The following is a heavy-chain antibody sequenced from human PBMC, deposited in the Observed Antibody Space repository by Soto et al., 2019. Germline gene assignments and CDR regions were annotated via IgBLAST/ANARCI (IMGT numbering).Heavy chain of an antibody. Sequence: GGSLCLSCAASGFTFSNYGNHWVCKAQGPGLGWVAVISTDGSEKYYLNSVRNRFTISTGNSKNTLYLQMNSLRPEDTAMYYCANSWTTLTTGFDFWGQGALVTVSS. V-gene: IGHV3-30*18. D-gene: IGHD4-17*01. CDR2: ISTDGSEK. J-gene: IGHJ4*02. CDR1: GFTFSNYG. CDR3: ANSWTTLTTGFDF.